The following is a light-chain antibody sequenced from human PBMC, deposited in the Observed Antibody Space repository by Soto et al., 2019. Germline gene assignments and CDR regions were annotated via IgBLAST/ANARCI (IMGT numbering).Light chain of an antibody. CDR3: QQYYEAHQT. CDR1: QSILYSSNNKNY. J-gene: IGKJ1*01. V-gene: IGKV4-1*01. Sequence: DIVMTQSPDSLAVSLGERATINCKSSQSILYSSNNKNYLAWYQQKPGQPPKLLIYWASTRESGVPNRFSGSRSGTDLTHTISSKQAGDVEVYYCQQYYEAHQTFGQATKEEIK. CDR2: WAS.